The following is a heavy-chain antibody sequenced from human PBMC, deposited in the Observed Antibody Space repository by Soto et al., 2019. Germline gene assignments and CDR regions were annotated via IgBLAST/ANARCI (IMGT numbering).Heavy chain of an antibody. J-gene: IGHJ5*02. CDR1: GGSISSSSYY. V-gene: IGHV4-39*01. D-gene: IGHD2-21*02. CDR2: IYYSGST. Sequence: ASETLSLTCTVSGGSISSSSYYWGWIRQPPGKGLEWIGSIYYSGSTYYNPSLKSRVTISVDTSKNQFSLKLSSVTAADTAVYYCARRVFEGDSDDNWFDPWGQGTLVTVSS. CDR3: ARRVFEGDSDDNWFDP.